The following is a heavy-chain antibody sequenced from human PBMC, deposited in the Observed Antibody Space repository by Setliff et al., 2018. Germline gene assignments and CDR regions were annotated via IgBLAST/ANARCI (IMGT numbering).Heavy chain of an antibody. J-gene: IGHJ3*02. CDR3: ARIAEYDTIDI. Sequence: PGGSLSLSCAASGFSFSDNYMSWIRQAPGKGLEWVAYISSSGISIDYADSVKGRFIISRDISKNTLYLQMGSLRAEDTAVYYCARIAEYDTIDIWGQGTMVT. CDR1: GFSFSDNY. V-gene: IGHV3-11*04. D-gene: IGHD3-16*01. CDR2: ISSSGISI.